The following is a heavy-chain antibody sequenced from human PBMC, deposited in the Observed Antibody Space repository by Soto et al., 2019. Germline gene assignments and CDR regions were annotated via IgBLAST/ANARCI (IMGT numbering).Heavy chain of an antibody. V-gene: IGHV3-23*01. Sequence: GGSLRLSCAASGFTFSSYAMSWVRQAPGKGLEWVSAISGSGGSTYYADSVKGRFTISRDNSKNTLYLQMNSLGAEDTAVYYCASIAAAGYCYYYYMDVWGKGTTVTVSS. CDR1: GFTFSSYA. CDR3: ASIAAAGYCYYYYMDV. D-gene: IGHD6-13*01. J-gene: IGHJ6*03. CDR2: ISGSGGST.